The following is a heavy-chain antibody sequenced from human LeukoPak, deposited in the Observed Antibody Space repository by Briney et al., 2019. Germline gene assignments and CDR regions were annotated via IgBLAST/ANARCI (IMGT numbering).Heavy chain of an antibody. J-gene: IGHJ4*02. D-gene: IGHD4-17*01. CDR2: IIPIFGTA. CDR3: ARFNRWGTDYGEYYFDY. CDR1: GGTFSSYA. Sequence: SVKVSCKASGGTFSSYAISWVRQAPGQGLEWMGGIIPIFGTANYAQKFQGRVTITADESTSTAYMELSSLRSEDTAVYYCARFNRWGTDYGEYYFDYWGQGTLVTISS. V-gene: IGHV1-69*13.